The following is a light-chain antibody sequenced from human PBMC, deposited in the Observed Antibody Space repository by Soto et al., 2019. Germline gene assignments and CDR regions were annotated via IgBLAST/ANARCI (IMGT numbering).Light chain of an antibody. CDR3: QQYYSYSWT. CDR2: DVS. J-gene: IGKJ1*01. CDR1: QNINNW. V-gene: IGKV1-5*01. Sequence: DIQMTQSPSTLSAFVGDRVTITCRASQNINNWLAWYQQRPGKAPKLLIYDVSSLESGVPSRFSGSGSGTELTLTISSLQPDDFATYYCQQYYSYSWTFGQGTKVDIK.